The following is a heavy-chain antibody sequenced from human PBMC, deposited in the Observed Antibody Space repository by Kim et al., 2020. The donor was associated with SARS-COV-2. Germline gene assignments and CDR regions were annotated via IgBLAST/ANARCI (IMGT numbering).Heavy chain of an antibody. V-gene: IGHV6-1*01. Sequence: SQTLSLTCVISGDSLSGNTVAWSWIRQSPSSGLEWLGRTYYRSKWSSDYAVSVKSRIIINADPSKNQFSLHLNSVTPDDTATYYCVRYSGWYYFDYWGPG. CDR2: TYYRSKWSS. J-gene: IGHJ4*02. CDR3: VRYSGWYYFDY. CDR1: GDSLSGNTVA. D-gene: IGHD6-19*01.